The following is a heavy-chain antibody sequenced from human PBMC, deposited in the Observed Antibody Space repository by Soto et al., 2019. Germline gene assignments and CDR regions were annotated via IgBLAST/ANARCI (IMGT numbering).Heavy chain of an antibody. D-gene: IGHD6-19*01. CDR2: ISAYNGNT. CDR1: GYTFTSYG. J-gene: IGHJ5*02. CDR3: ARDMHSSGPGVVIDP. V-gene: IGHV1-18*01. Sequence: ASAKVSCKASGYTFTSYGISWVRQDPGQGLEWMGWISAYNGNTNYAQKLQGRVTMTTDTSTSTAYMELRSLRSDDTAVYYCARDMHSSGPGVVIDPWGQGTLVTVSS.